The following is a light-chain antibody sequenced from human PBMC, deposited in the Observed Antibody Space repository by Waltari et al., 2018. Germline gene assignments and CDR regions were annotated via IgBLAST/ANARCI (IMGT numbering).Light chain of an antibody. CDR3: AAWDVSLKGV. Sequence: QSVLTQPPSASGTPGQRVTISCSGSSSNIGSNTVNWYQQLPGMAPKPIIYSNKQRPYGVPDRFSGSKSGTSASLAISGLQSDDEADYYCAAWDVSLKGVFGGGTKVTVL. CDR2: SNK. J-gene: IGLJ2*01. CDR1: SSNIGSNT. V-gene: IGLV1-44*01.